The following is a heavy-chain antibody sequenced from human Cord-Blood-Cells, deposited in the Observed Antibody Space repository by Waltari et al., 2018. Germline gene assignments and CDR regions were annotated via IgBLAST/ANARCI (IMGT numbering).Heavy chain of an antibody. J-gene: IGHJ6*03. CDR1: GGSISSYY. CDR3: ARTISGSYYYYYYMDV. V-gene: IGHV4-4*07. CDR2: IYTSGST. D-gene: IGHD1-26*01. Sequence: QVQLQESGPGLVKPSETLSLTCPVSGGSISSYYWSWIRQPAGKGLEWIGRIYTSGSTNYNPSLKSRVTMSVDTSKNQFSLKLSSVTAADTAVYYCARTISGSYYYYYYMDVWGKGTTVTVSS.